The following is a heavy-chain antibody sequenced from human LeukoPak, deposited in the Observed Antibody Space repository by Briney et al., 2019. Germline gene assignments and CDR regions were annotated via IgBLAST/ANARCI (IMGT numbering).Heavy chain of an antibody. CDR3: ARAVGFLEWHLPNFGWFDP. V-gene: IGHV4-39*07. CDR1: GGSISSSSYY. CDR2: IYYSGST. J-gene: IGHJ5*02. D-gene: IGHD3-3*01. Sequence: PSETLSLTCTVSGGSISSSSYYWGWIRQPPGKGLEWIGSIYYSGSTYYNPSLKSRVTISVDTSKNQFSLKLSSVTAADTAVYYCARAVGFLEWHLPNFGWFDPWGQGTLVTVSS.